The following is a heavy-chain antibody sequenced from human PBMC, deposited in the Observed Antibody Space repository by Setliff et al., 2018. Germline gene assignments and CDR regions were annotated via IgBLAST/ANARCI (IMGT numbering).Heavy chain of an antibody. CDR2: ISSYNDVT. V-gene: IGHV1-18*01. CDR1: GYIFKSYG. CDR3: AISTLSICSGGSCPNAFDV. Sequence: ASVKVSCKASGYIFKSYGISWVRQAPGQGLEWMGWISSYNDVTNYAQSFQGGVTMTTDTSKSAAYMDLRGLRSDDTAVYYCAISTLSICSGGSCPNAFDVWGQGTMVTVSS. J-gene: IGHJ3*01. D-gene: IGHD2-15*01.